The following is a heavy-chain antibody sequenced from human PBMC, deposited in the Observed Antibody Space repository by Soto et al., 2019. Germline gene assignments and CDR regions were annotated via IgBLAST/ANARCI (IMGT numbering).Heavy chain of an antibody. CDR3: AKGSFGFDY. V-gene: IGHV3-23*01. CDR1: GVTFTSYA. J-gene: IGHJ4*02. CDR2: ISKSGDST. D-gene: IGHD3-10*01. Sequence: EVQLLESGGGLVQPGGSLRLSCAASGVTFTSYAMTWVRQVRGEGLQWVSSISKSGDSTYYADSVKGRFTTSRDNSKNTLYLQMNSLRAEDTAIYYCAKGSFGFDYWGQGTLVTVSS.